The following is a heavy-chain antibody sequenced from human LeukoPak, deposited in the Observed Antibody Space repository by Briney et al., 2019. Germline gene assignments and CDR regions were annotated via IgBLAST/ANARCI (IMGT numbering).Heavy chain of an antibody. J-gene: IGHJ4*02. CDR3: ARDVGTTGWHTYDF. CDR2: TYYRSKWYN. Sequence: SQTLSLTCAISGDSVTSNNGAWNWIRQSPSRGLEWLGRTYYRSKWYNDYAGYLMSRITISSETSKNQLFIQVYSVTPEDTAVYYCARDVGTTGWHTYDFWGQGTLVTVSS. CDR1: GDSVTSNNGA. V-gene: IGHV6-1*01. D-gene: IGHD1-14*01.